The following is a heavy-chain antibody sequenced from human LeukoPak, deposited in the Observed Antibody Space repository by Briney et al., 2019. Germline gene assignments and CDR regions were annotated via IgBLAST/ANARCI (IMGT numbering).Heavy chain of an antibody. CDR3: ARHDRYSYVPRYYYGMDV. J-gene: IGHJ6*02. CDR2: INHSGST. V-gene: IGHV4-34*01. Sequence: SETLSLTCAVYGGSFNDHWWSWIRQPPGKGLEWIGEINHSGSTNYNPSLKSRVTISEDTSKNQFSLKLSSVTAADTAVYYCARHDRYSYVPRYYYGMDVWGQGTTVTVSS. D-gene: IGHD5-18*01. CDR1: GGSFNDHW.